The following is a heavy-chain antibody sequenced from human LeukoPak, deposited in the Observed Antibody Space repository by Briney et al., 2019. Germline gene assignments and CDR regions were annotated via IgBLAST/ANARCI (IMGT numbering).Heavy chain of an antibody. Sequence: SVKVSCKASGFTFTSSAMQWVRQTRGQRLEWIGWIVVGSGNTNYAQKFQERVTITRDMSTSTAYMELSSRRSDDTAVYYCAADAYYYDSSGYYLDYWGQGTLVTVSS. V-gene: IGHV1-58*02. CDR1: GFTFTSSA. J-gene: IGHJ4*02. CDR2: IVVGSGNT. D-gene: IGHD3-22*01. CDR3: AADAYYYDSSGYYLDY.